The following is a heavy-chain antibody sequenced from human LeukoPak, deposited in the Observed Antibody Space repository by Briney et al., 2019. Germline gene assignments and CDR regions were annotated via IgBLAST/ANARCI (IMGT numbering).Heavy chain of an antibody. V-gene: IGHV3-7*01. CDR1: GFTFSGHW. CDR2: MNGDGSQI. D-gene: IGHD1-26*01. Sequence: TGGSLSLSCAASGFTFSGHWMSWVRQAPAKGLEWVAHMNGDGSQIYYMDFAKGRFTISRDNAKNSLYLQMNGLRAEDTAVYYCVAWGNSGNSWGQGTMVIVSS. J-gene: IGHJ3*01. CDR3: VAWGNSGNS.